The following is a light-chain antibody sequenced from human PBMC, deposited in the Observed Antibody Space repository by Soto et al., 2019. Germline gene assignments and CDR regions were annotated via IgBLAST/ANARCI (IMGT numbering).Light chain of an antibody. CDR1: SGHSSYA. Sequence: QSVLTQSPSASASLGASVKLTCTLSSGHSSYAIAWHQKQPGKGPRYLMDLNNDGSHTKGDGIPDRFSGSSSGVDRYLIISSLQSEDEADYYCQTWGTGFQFFGGGTKLTVL. CDR2: LNNDGSH. J-gene: IGLJ2*01. CDR3: QTWGTGFQF. V-gene: IGLV4-69*01.